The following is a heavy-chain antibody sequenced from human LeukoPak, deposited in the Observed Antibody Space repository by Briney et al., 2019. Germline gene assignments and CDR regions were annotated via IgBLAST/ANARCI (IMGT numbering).Heavy chain of an antibody. D-gene: IGHD6-19*01. CDR2: ISAYNGNT. V-gene: IGHV1-18*01. J-gene: IGHJ5*02. CDR1: GYTFTSYG. CDR3: ARSAGLGSGWTGDWFDP. Sequence: GASVKVSCKASGYTFTSYGISWVRQAPGQGLEWMGWISAYNGNTNYAQKLQGRVTMTTDTSTSTAHMELRSLRSDDTAVYYCARSAGLGSGWTGDWFDPWGQGTLVTVSS.